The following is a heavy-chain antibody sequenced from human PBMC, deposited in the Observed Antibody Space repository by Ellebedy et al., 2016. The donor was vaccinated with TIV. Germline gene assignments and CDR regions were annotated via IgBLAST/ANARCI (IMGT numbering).Heavy chain of an antibody. J-gene: IGHJ4*02. V-gene: IGHV4-39*07. CDR3: ASSSGDDY. Sequence: SETLSLXXTVSGGPISSSSYYWGWIRQPPGKGLEWIGSIYYSGSTYYNPSLKSRVTISVDTSKNQFSLKLSSVTAADTAVYYCASSSGDDYWGQGTLVTVSS. CDR1: GGPISSSSYY. CDR2: IYYSGST. D-gene: IGHD6-19*01.